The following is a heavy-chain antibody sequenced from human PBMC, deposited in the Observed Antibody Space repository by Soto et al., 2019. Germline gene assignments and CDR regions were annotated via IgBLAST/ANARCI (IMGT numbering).Heavy chain of an antibody. Sequence: PGGSLRLSCAASGFTFSTYAMHWVRQAPGKGLEWVAIISYDASSEWYADSVKGRFAISRDNSKNTLYLQMNSLRPEDTAVYYCARDRGLAAPAGRSFGQWGQGSLATVSS. J-gene: IGHJ4*02. V-gene: IGHV3-30*09. CDR3: ARDRGLAAPAGRSFGQ. CDR1: GFTFSTYA. CDR2: ISYDASSE. D-gene: IGHD6-13*01.